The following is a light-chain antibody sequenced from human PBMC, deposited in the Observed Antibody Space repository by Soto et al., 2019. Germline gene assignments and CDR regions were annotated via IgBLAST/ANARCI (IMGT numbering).Light chain of an antibody. J-gene: IGKJ1*01. V-gene: IGKV3-15*01. Sequence: EIVMTQSPATLSVSPGERVILSCRASQSVSSSLAWYQQKPGQAPRLLIYGASTRATGIPARFSGSGSETEFILTISSLQSEDFAVYYCQQYNNWPGTFGHGTKVEIK. CDR2: GAS. CDR3: QQYNNWPGT. CDR1: QSVSSS.